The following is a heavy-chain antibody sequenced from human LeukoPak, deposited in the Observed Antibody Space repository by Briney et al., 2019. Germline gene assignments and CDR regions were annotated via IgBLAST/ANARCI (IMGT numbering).Heavy chain of an antibody. D-gene: IGHD3-10*01. V-gene: IGHV3-11*01. CDR2: ISSSGRTI. J-gene: IGHJ3*02. Sequence: GGSLRLSCAASGFTFSSYAMSWIRQAPGKGLEWVSYISSSGRTIYYADSVKGRFTISRDNAKNSLYLQMNSLRAEDTAVYYCARDLVYYGSGSYYAFDIWGQGTMVTVSS. CDR3: ARDLVYYGSGSYYAFDI. CDR1: GFTFSSYA.